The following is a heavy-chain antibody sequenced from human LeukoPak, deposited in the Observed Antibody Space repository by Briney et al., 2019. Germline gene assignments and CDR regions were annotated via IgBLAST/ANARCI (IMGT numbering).Heavy chain of an antibody. CDR2: INPNSGGT. J-gene: IGHJ3*02. V-gene: IGHV1-2*02. Sequence: ASVKVSCKASGYTFTGYYMHWVRQAPGQGLEWMGWINPNSGGTNYAQKFQGRVTMTRDTSISTAYMELSRLRSDDTAVYYCARVSAAGTARDAFDIWGQGTMVTVSS. CDR1: GYTFTGYY. D-gene: IGHD6-13*01. CDR3: ARVSAAGTARDAFDI.